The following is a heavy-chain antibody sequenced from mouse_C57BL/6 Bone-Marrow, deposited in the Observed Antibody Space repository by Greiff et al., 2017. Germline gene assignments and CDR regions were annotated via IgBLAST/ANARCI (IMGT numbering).Heavy chain of an antibody. CDR2: INPNNGGT. Sequence: EVQLQQSGPELVKPGASVKISCKASGYTFTDYYMNWVKQSHGKSLAWIGDINPNNGGTSYNQKFKGKATLTVDKSSSTAYMELRSLTSEDSAVYYCARDYYGTDWYFDVRGTGTTVTVAS. D-gene: IGHD1-1*01. J-gene: IGHJ1*02. CDR3: ARDYYGTDWYFDV. CDR1: GYTFTDYY. V-gene: IGHV1-26*01.